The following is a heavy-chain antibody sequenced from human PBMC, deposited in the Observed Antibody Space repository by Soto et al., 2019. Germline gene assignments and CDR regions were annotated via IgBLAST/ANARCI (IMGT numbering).Heavy chain of an antibody. J-gene: IGHJ4*02. D-gene: IGHD7-27*01. Sequence: ASVKVSCKASGFTFTSSAMQWVRQARGQRLEWIGWIVVGSGNTNYAQKFQERVTITRDMSTSTAYMELSSLRSEDTAVYYCAAGPGPGDHYFDYWGQGTLVTVSS. CDR3: AAGPGPGDHYFDY. CDR1: GFTFTSSA. CDR2: IVVGSGNT. V-gene: IGHV1-58*02.